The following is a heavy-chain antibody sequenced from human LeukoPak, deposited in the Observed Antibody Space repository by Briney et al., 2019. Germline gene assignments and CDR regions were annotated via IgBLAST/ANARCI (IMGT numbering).Heavy chain of an antibody. CDR1: GGTFSSYA. Sequence: SVKVSCKASGGTFSSYAISWVRQAPGQGLEWMGGIIPIFGTANYAQKFQGRVTITADESTSTAYMELSSLRSEDTAVYYCARVHDLVNTAMVMVGNWFDPWGQGTLVTVSS. CDR3: ARVHDLVNTAMVMVGNWFDP. D-gene: IGHD5-18*01. CDR2: IIPIFGTA. J-gene: IGHJ5*02. V-gene: IGHV1-69*13.